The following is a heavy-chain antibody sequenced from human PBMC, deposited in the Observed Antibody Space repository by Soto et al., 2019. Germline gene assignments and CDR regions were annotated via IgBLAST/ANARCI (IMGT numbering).Heavy chain of an antibody. CDR3: ARGRGYCTNGVCYNYYMDV. CDR2: INHSGST. J-gene: IGHJ6*03. Sequence: SETLSLTCAVYGGSFSGYYWSWIRQPPGKGLEWIGEINHSGSTNYNPSLKSRVTISVDTSKNQLSLKLSSVTAADTAVYYCARGRGYCTNGVCYNYYMDVWGKGTTVTVSS. V-gene: IGHV4-34*01. D-gene: IGHD2-8*01. CDR1: GGSFSGYY.